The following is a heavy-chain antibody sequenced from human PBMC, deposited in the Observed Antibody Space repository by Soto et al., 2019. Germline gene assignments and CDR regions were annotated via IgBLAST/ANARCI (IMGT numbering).Heavy chain of an antibody. Sequence: SETLSLTCTVSGFSISSYYWSWIRQPPGKGLEWIGYIYYSGSTNYNPSLKSRVTISVDTSKNQFSLKLSSVTAADTAVYYCARLGYCISSSCYDWFDPWGQGTLVTVSS. CDR2: IYYSGST. D-gene: IGHD2-2*01. CDR3: ARLGYCISSSCYDWFDP. CDR1: GFSISSYY. J-gene: IGHJ5*02. V-gene: IGHV4-59*01.